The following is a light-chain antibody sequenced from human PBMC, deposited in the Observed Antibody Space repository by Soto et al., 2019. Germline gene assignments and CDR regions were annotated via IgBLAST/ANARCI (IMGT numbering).Light chain of an antibody. Sequence: QSVLTQPASVSGSPGQSITIPCTGTSSDVGAYNYDSWYQQYPGEAPKVIIYDVSHRPAGVFNRFSGSKSGNTASLTISGLQTQDEADYYCSSYTSATTYVFGTGTKVTVL. CDR3: SSYTSATTYV. CDR2: DVS. V-gene: IGLV2-14*01. CDR1: SSDVGAYNY. J-gene: IGLJ1*01.